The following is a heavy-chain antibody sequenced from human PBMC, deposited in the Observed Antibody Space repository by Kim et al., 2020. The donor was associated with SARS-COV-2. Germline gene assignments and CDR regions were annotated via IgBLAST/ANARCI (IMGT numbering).Heavy chain of an antibody. CDR3: ARDTPLYYYDSSGYYYYYYGMDV. CDR1: GFTVSSNY. CDR2: IYSGGST. J-gene: IGHJ6*02. V-gene: IGHV3-66*01. D-gene: IGHD3-22*01. Sequence: GGSLRLSCAASGFTVSSNYMSWVRQAPGKGLEWVSVIYSGGSTYYADSVKGRFTISRDNSKNTLYLQMNSLRAEDTAVYYCARDTPLYYYDSSGYYYYYYGMDVWGQGTTVTVSS.